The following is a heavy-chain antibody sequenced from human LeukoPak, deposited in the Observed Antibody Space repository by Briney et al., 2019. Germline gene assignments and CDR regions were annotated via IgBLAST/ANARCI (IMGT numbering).Heavy chain of an antibody. CDR1: GGSISSGGYY. J-gene: IGHJ4*02. Sequence: PSETLSLTCTVSGGSISSGGYYWSWIRQHPGEGLEWIGYIYYSGSTYYNPSLKSRVTISVDTSKNQFSLKLSSVTAADTAVYYCARGNYGDYVGYWGQGTLVTVSS. V-gene: IGHV4-31*03. D-gene: IGHD4-17*01. CDR3: ARGNYGDYVGY. CDR2: IYYSGST.